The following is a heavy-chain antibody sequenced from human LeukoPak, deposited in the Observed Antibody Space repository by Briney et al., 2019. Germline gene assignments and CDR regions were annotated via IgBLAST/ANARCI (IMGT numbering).Heavy chain of an antibody. CDR2: IRYDGRSK. Sequence: GGSLRLSCAASGFTFSSYDIYWVRQAPGKGLEWVAFIRYDGRSKYYADSVKGRFTISRDTSKNTLLLQVNSLRAEDTAVYYCAKGSVCSAGACHIDYWGQGTLVTVSS. CDR1: GFTFSSYD. V-gene: IGHV3-30*02. CDR3: AKGSVCSAGACHIDY. D-gene: IGHD2-15*01. J-gene: IGHJ4*02.